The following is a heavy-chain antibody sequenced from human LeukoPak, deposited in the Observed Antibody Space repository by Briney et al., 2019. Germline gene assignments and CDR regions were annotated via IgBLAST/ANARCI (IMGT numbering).Heavy chain of an antibody. CDR1: GGSISSRSYC. CDR3: ARDFSSGSTVYYYYYMDV. Sequence: SETLSLTCTVSGGSISSRSYCCGWIRPPPGKGREWISTIYYSGTTYYNPSLKSRVTISLDTSKTQFSLRLSSVTAADTAIYYCARDFSSGSTVYYYYYMDVWGKGTTVTVSS. CDR2: IYYSGTT. D-gene: IGHD6-25*01. J-gene: IGHJ6*03. V-gene: IGHV4-39*07.